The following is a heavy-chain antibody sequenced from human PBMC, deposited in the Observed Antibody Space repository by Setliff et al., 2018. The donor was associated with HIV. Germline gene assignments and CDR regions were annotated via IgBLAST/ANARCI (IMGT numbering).Heavy chain of an antibody. CDR2: ISGYNGNT. Sequence: GASVKVSCKASGYTFTSYGISWVQQAPGQGLEWMGWISGYNGNTNYAQKLQGRVTMTTDTSTSTAYMELSRLRSDDTAVYYCARGSTAVNYYYYYMDVWGKGTTVTVSS. CDR1: GYTFTSYG. CDR3: ARGSTAVNYYYYYMDV. J-gene: IGHJ6*03. V-gene: IGHV1-18*01. D-gene: IGHD2-2*01.